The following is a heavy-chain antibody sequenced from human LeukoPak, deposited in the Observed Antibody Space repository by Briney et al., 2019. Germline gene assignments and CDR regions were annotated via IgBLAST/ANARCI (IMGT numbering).Heavy chain of an antibody. Sequence: SETLSLTCTVSGGSISSYYWSWIRQPPGKGLEWIGYIYSSGSTNYNPSLESRVTISVDTSKNQISLKLSSVTAADTAVYYCARRGYSTGWYYFDYWGQGTLVTVSS. CDR1: GGSISSYY. J-gene: IGHJ4*02. CDR3: ARRGYSTGWYYFDY. D-gene: IGHD6-19*01. CDR2: IYSSGST. V-gene: IGHV4-59*08.